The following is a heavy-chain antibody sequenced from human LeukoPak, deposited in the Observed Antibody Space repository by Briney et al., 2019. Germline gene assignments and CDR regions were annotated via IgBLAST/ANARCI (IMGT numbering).Heavy chain of an antibody. CDR3: ARGLKQIWFGELEDAFDI. J-gene: IGHJ3*02. D-gene: IGHD3-10*01. CDR2: IGTAGDT. CDR1: GFTFSSYD. V-gene: IGHV3-13*01. Sequence: GGSLRLSCAASGFTFSSYDMHWVRQATGKGLEWVSAIGTAGDTYYPGSVKGRFTISRENAKNSLYLQMNSLRAGDTAVYYCARGLKQIWFGELEDAFDIWGQGTMVTVSS.